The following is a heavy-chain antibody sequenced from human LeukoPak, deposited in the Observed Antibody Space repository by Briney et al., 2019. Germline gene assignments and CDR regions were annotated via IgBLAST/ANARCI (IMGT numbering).Heavy chain of an antibody. CDR2: IKQDGSEK. CDR3: ARVGQQLESGLDV. V-gene: IGHV3-7*03. Sequence: PGGSLRLSCATSGFTFSSYWMSWVRQAPGKGLEWVANIKQDGSEKYSVDSVKDRFTISRDNAENSLYLQMNSLRVGDTAVYYCARVGQQLESGLDVWGKGTTVTVSS. CDR1: GFTFSSYW. J-gene: IGHJ6*04. D-gene: IGHD6-13*01.